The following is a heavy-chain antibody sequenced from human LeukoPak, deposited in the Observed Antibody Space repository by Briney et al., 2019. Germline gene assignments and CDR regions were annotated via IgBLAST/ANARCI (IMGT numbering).Heavy chain of an antibody. Sequence: AGGSLRLSCAASGFTFTSYAMSWVRQAPGKGLEWVSAISGSGGNTYYADSVKGRFTISRDNAKNSLYLQMNSLGAEDTAVYYCARRGTSSSWAHFDYWGQGTLVTVSS. CDR3: ARRGTSSSWAHFDY. CDR1: GFTFTSYA. D-gene: IGHD6-13*01. CDR2: ISGSGGNT. V-gene: IGHV3-23*01. J-gene: IGHJ4*02.